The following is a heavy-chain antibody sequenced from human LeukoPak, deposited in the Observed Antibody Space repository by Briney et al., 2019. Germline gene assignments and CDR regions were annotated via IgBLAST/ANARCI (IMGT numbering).Heavy chain of an antibody. J-gene: IGHJ4*02. CDR1: GFTFSSYA. V-gene: IGHV3-23*01. Sequence: PGGSLRLSSAASGFTFSSYAMSWVRQAPGKGLEWVSAISGSGSSTDYAASVKDRFTISRDNSKNTLYLQKNSLRAEDTAVYYCAKGSIAAAGTPGFDYWGQGTLVTVSS. CDR2: ISGSGSST. CDR3: AKGSIAAAGTPGFDY. D-gene: IGHD6-13*01.